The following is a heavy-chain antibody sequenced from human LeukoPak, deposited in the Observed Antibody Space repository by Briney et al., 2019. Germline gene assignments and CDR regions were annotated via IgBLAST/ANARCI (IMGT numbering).Heavy chain of an antibody. Sequence: GTSGKVSCKASGYTFIDYYMHWVRQAPGHGLEWLGWINLNSGGTHYVQKFQGRVTMTRDTSISTAHMELDGLRYDDTAVYYCTRGGDDEGPNYFDYWGQGTLVTVSS. CDR1: GYTFIDYY. J-gene: IGHJ4*02. CDR2: INLNSGGT. V-gene: IGHV1-2*02. D-gene: IGHD3-10*01. CDR3: TRGGDDEGPNYFDY.